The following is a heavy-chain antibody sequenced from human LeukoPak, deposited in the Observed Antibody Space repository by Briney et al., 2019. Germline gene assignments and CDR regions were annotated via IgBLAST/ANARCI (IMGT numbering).Heavy chain of an antibody. CDR2: MNHSGST. J-gene: IGHJ6*03. V-gene: IGHV4-34*01. D-gene: IGHD1-1*01. Sequence: KPSETLSLTCAVYGGSFSGYYWSWIRQPPGKGLEWIGEMNHSGSTNYNPSLKSRVTISVDTSKNQFSLKLSSVTAADTAVYFCARGRVSSSTWYSTYYYYFYMDVWGKGTTVTVSS. CDR1: GGSFSGYY. CDR3: ARGRVSSSTWYSTYYYYFYMDV.